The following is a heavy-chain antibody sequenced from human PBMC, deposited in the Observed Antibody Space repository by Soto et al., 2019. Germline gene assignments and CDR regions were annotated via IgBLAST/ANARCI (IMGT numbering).Heavy chain of an antibody. D-gene: IGHD1-7*01. CDR1: GFTFTSSA. V-gene: IGHV1-58*01. J-gene: IGHJ6*02. Sequence: ASVKVSCKASGFTFTSSAVQWVRQARGQRLKWIGWIVVGSGNTNYAQKFQERVTITRDMSTSTAYMELSSLRSEDTAVYYCALACVTGTTFYYYYGMDVWGQGTTVTVSS. CDR3: ALACVTGTTFYYYYGMDV. CDR2: IVVGSGNT.